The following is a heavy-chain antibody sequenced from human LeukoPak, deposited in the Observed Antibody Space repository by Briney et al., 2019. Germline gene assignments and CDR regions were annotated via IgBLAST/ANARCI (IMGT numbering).Heavy chain of an antibody. J-gene: IGHJ4*02. Sequence: SVKVSCKASGFTFTSSAMQWVRQARGQRLEWIGWIVVGSGNTNYAQKFQERVIITRDMSTSTAYMELSSLRSEDTAVYYCAAVLTYYYDSSGYYPEYWGQGTLVTVSS. D-gene: IGHD3-22*01. V-gene: IGHV1-58*02. CDR3: AAVLTYYYDSSGYYPEY. CDR1: GFTFTSSA. CDR2: IVVGSGNT.